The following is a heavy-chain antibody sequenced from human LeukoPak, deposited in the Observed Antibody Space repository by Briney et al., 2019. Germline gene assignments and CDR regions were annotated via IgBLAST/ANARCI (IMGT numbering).Heavy chain of an antibody. CDR2: ISYDGGSNK. V-gene: IGHV3-30-3*01. CDR3: AREERGHLVGY. Sequence: GRSLRPSCAASGFTFSGYAMHWVRQAPGKGLEWVALISYDGGSNKYYADSVKGRFTISRDNSKNTLCLQMNSLRAEDTAVYYCAREERGHLVGYWGQGTLVTVSS. D-gene: IGHD6-6*01. J-gene: IGHJ4*02. CDR1: GFTFSGYA.